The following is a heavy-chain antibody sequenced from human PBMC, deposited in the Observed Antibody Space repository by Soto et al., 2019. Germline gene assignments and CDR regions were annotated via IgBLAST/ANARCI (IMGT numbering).Heavy chain of an antibody. D-gene: IGHD6-19*01. Sequence: QVQLQESGPGLVKPSETLSLTCTVSGGSVSSGSYYWSWIRQPPGKGLEWIGYIYYSGSTNYNPPLKSRVTISVDTSKNQFSLKLSSVTAADTAVYYCTSVAGTITFNWFDPWGQGTLVTVSS. V-gene: IGHV4-61*01. CDR2: IYYSGST. J-gene: IGHJ5*02. CDR1: GGSVSSGSYY. CDR3: TSVAGTITFNWFDP.